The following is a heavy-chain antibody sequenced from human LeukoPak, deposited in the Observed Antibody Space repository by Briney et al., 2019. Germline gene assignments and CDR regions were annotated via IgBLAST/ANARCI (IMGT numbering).Heavy chain of an antibody. V-gene: IGHV3-23*01. D-gene: IGHD3-3*01. CDR3: AKEVIFWSGPPPDY. Sequence: GGSLRLSCAASGFTFSSYAMSWVRQAPGKGLEWVSAMSGSGGSTYYADSVKGRFTIARDNSKNTLYLQMNSLRAEDTAVYYCAKEVIFWSGPPPDYWGQGTLVTVSS. J-gene: IGHJ4*02. CDR1: GFTFSSYA. CDR2: MSGSGGST.